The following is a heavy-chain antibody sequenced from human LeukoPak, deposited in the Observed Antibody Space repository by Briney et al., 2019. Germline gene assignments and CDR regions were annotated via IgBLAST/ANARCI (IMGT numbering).Heavy chain of an antibody. J-gene: IGHJ4*02. CDR2: IIPIFGTA. CDR3: ARETAVTTAIHLNHFDL. V-gene: IGHV1-69*13. Sequence: SVKVSCKASGGTFISYAISWVRQAPGQGLEWMGGIIPIFGTANYAQKFQGRVTITADESTSTAYMELSTLRSDDTAMYYCARETAVTTAIHLNHFDLWGQGTLITVSS. CDR1: GGTFISYA. D-gene: IGHD4-17*01.